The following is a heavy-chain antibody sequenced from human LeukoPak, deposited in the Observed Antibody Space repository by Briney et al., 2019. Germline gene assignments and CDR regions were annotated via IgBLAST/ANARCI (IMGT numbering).Heavy chain of an antibody. CDR1: GFTLSSYP. D-gene: IGHD2-15*01. CDR2: IGASGHKT. V-gene: IGHV3-23*01. CDR3: AKGRTYSTAYFDY. J-gene: IGHJ4*02. Sequence: PGGSLRLSCPGTGFTLSSYPMSWVRQAPGRGLEWVSTIGASGHKTYYADSVKGRFTISRDESKNTLYLQMSSLGAEDTALYYCAKGRTYSTAYFDYWGQGTLATVSS.